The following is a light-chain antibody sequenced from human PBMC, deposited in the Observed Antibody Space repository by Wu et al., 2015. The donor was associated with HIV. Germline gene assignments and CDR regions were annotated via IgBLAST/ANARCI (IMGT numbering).Light chain of an antibody. CDR3: QHYNNWPPWA. CDR2: GAS. Sequence: EVVMTQSPATLSVSPGERATLSCRASESIRRNLAWYQQKPGQAPRLLIYGASTRATGIPARFGGSGSGTEFTLTIDSMESEDFAIYYCQHYNNWPPWAFGQGTKVEIK. CDR1: ESIRRN. J-gene: IGKJ1*01. V-gene: IGKV3-15*01.